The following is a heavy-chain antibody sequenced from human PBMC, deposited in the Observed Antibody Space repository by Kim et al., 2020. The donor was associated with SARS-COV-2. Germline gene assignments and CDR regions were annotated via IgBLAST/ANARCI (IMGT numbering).Heavy chain of an antibody. Sequence: LNSRITISVDTSKTQFSLKLSSVTAADTAVYYCAREGYSSGWYGSGHFDYWGQGTLVTVSS. D-gene: IGHD6-19*01. CDR3: AREGYSSGWYGSGHFDY. V-gene: IGHV4-59*01. J-gene: IGHJ4*02.